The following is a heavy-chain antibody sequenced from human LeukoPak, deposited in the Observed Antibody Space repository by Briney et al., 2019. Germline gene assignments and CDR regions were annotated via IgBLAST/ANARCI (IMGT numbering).Heavy chain of an antibody. D-gene: IGHD3-16*02. CDR2: INPSGSST. Sequence: ASVKVSCKASGYTFTGYYMHWVRQAPGQGLECMGLINPSGSSTLYAQKFQGRVTMTRDMSTTTDYMELSSLRSEDTAVYYCAGDNSVGDIAWWFDPWGQGTLVTVSS. CDR1: GYTFTGYY. J-gene: IGHJ5*02. CDR3: AGDNSVGDIAWWFDP. V-gene: IGHV1-46*01.